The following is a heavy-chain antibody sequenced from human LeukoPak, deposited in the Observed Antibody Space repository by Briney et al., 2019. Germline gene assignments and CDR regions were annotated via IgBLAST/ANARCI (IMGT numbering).Heavy chain of an antibody. Sequence: GGSLRLSCAASGFTFSDAWMRWVRQAPGKGLEWVGRIKSKTYGVTTEYAAPVKDRFTISRDDSKNTLYLQMNSLKTEDTAVYYCATVDNSGSSPPFDYWGQGTLVTVSS. V-gene: IGHV3-15*01. CDR2: IKSKTYGVTT. CDR3: ATVDNSGSSPPFDY. CDR1: GFTFSDAW. D-gene: IGHD6-19*01. J-gene: IGHJ4*02.